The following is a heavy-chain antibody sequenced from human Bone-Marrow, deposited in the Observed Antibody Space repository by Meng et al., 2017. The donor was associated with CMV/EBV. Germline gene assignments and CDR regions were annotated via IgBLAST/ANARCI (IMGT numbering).Heavy chain of an antibody. CDR2: IIPIFGTA. V-gene: IGHV1-69*05. Sequence: SVKVSCKASGGTFSSYAISWVRQAPGQGLEWMGGIIPIFGTANYAQKFQGRVTITTDESTSTAYMELSSLRSGDTAVYYCARVFGVVIGGWFDPWGQGTLVTVSS. D-gene: IGHD3-3*01. J-gene: IGHJ5*02. CDR1: GGTFSSYA. CDR3: ARVFGVVIGGWFDP.